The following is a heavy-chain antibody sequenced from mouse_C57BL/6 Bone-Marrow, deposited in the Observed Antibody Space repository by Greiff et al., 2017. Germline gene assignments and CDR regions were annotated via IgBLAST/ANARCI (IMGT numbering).Heavy chain of an antibody. Sequence: EVQLQQSGAELVKPGASVKLSCTASGFNIKDYYIHWVKQRTEQGLEWIGRIDPENGDTQYAPEFQDKATITAETSSNTDYLQLSSLTSEDTAVYDSTRYLIYYGTNYWGQGTTLTVSS. D-gene: IGHD1-1*01. J-gene: IGHJ2*01. CDR1: GFNIKDYY. CDR2: IDPENGDT. CDR3: TRYLIYYGTNY. V-gene: IGHV14-2*01.